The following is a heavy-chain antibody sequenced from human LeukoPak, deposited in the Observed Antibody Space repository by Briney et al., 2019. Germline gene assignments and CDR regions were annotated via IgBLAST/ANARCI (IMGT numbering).Heavy chain of an antibody. J-gene: IGHJ5*02. V-gene: IGHV1-69*04. CDR3: ARGRITMVRGVPNWFDP. D-gene: IGHD3-10*01. CDR1: GGTFSSYA. Sequence: SVKVSCKASGGTFSSYAISWVRQAPGQGLEWMGRIIPILGIANYAQKFQGRVTITADKSTSTAYMELSSLRSEDTAVYYCARGRITMVRGVPNWFDPWGQGTLVTVSS. CDR2: IIPILGIA.